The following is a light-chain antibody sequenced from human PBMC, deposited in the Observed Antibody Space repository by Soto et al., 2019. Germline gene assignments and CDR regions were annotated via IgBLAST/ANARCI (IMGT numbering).Light chain of an antibody. CDR3: SSYTTRSTLVV. Sequence: QSALTQPASVSGSPGQSITISCAGTSSDVGGYNYVSWYQQHPGKAPKLMIYDVSDRPSGVSNRFSGSKSGNTASLTISGPQAEDEADYYCSSYTTRSTLVVFGGGTKLTV. J-gene: IGLJ3*02. CDR1: SSDVGGYNY. CDR2: DVS. V-gene: IGLV2-14*01.